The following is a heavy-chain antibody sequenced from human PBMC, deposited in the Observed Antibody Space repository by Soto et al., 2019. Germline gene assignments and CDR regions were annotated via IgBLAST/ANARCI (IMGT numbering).Heavy chain of an antibody. CDR2: VDPSDSYT. D-gene: IGHD1-26*01. J-gene: IGHJ4*02. Sequence: GESLKISCKGSGYSFTSYWISWVRQMPGKGLEWMGRVDPSDSYTNYSPSFQGHVTISADKSISTAYLQWSSLKSSDTAMYDCASHGSGSYGYWDQGTLVTASS. CDR1: GYSFTSYW. V-gene: IGHV5-10-1*01. CDR3: ASHGSGSYGY.